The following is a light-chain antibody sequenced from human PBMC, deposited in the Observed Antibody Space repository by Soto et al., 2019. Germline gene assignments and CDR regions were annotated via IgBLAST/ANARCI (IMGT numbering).Light chain of an antibody. CDR2: TAS. V-gene: IGKV1-39*01. CDR3: QQSYSTPTFT. CDR1: QSIANF. Sequence: DIQMTQSPSSLSASVGDRVTITCRASQSIANFLNRYQHKPGKAPKLLIYTASSLQSGDPSRFSGSGSRTDFTRTIIRLQAEDFATYYRQQSYSTPTFTFGQGTKVDVK. J-gene: IGKJ1*01.